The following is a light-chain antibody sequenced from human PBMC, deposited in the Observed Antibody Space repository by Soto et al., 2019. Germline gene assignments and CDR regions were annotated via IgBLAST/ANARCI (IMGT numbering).Light chain of an antibody. CDR3: QQCASLGT. J-gene: IGKJ4*01. Sequence: EIVLTQSPGTLSLSPGERATLSCRASQSVSSNFLAWYQQKPGQAPRLLFYGASSRVIGVPDRFSGSGSGTDFTLTISRLEPEDFAVYYCQQCASLGTFGGGTKVEIK. V-gene: IGKV3-20*01. CDR2: GAS. CDR1: QSVSSNF.